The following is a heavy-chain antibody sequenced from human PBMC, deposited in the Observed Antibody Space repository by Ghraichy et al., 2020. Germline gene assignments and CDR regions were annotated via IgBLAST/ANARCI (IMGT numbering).Heavy chain of an antibody. D-gene: IGHD3-9*01. V-gene: IGHV3-23*01. J-gene: IGHJ5*02. CDR3: AKDRVYDILTANNWFDP. CDR2: ISGSGGTT. CDR1: GFTFRSYA. Sequence: LSLTCAASGFTFRSYAMSWVRQAPGKGLEWVSTISGSGGTTYYADSVKGRFTISRDNSKNTLYLQMNSLRAEDTAVYYCAKDRVYDILTANNWFDPWGQGTLVTVSS.